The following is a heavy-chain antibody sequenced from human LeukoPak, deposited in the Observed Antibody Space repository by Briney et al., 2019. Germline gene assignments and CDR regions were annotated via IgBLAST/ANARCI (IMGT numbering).Heavy chain of an antibody. D-gene: IGHD6-13*01. V-gene: IGHV3-23*01. J-gene: IGHJ4*02. CDR1: GFTFSSYA. CDR3: ANALGGGNTWYYFDC. CDR2: LSGSGGSP. Sequence: PGGSLGLSCAASGFTFSSYAMSWVRQAPGKGLEWVSSLSGSGGSPNYANSVKGRFTISRDNSKNTLYPQMNSLRAEDTAVYYCANALGGGNTWYYFDCWGQGTLVTVSS.